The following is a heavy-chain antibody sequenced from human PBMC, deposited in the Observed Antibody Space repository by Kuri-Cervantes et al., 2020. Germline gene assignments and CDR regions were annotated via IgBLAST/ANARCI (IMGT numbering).Heavy chain of an antibody. CDR3: ARQTLSHAFDI. J-gene: IGHJ3*02. V-gene: IGHV4-31*03. CDR2: IYYSGST. CDR1: GGSVSSGSYY. D-gene: IGHD2-8*01. Sequence: LRLSCTVSGGSVSSGSYYWSWIRQHPGKGLEWIGYIYYSGSTYYNPSLKSRVTISVDTSKNQFSLKLSSVTAADTAVYYCARQTLSHAFDIWGQGTMVTVSS.